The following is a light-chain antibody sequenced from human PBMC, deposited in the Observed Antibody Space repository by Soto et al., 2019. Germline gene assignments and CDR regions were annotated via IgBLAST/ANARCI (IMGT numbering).Light chain of an antibody. CDR3: MEARQSTLT. V-gene: IGKV2-28*01. J-gene: IGKJ4*01. CDR2: LGR. Sequence: DIVMTRSPFALPVTPGEPASISCRSSRSLLHSNGYNCLVWFLQKPGQSPELLISLGRSRASGVPERFSGSGSGTDFTLKISRVEAEHVGLYYCMEARQSTLTFGGGAKVDIK. CDR1: RSLLHSNGYNC.